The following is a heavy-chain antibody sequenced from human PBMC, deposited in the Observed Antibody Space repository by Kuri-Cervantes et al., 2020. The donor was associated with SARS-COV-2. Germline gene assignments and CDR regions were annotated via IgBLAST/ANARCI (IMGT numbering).Heavy chain of an antibody. Sequence: SGPTLVKPTQTLTLTGTLSGLSLSTSGVGVGWIRQPPGKALEWLALIYWDDDKRYSPSLKTRLTISKDTSKNQVVLTMTNMDPVDTATYYCARSNYDILTGYYRPFDYWGQGTRVTVSS. V-gene: IGHV2-5*02. CDR3: ARSNYDILTGYYRPFDY. CDR1: GLSLSTSGVG. J-gene: IGHJ4*02. CDR2: IYWDDDK. D-gene: IGHD3-9*01.